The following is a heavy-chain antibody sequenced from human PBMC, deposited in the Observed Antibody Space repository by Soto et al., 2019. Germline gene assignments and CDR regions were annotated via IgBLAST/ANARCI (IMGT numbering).Heavy chain of an antibody. CDR1: GFTFITYG. V-gene: IGHV3-23*01. Sequence: GGSLRLSCVASGFTFITYGMNWIRQAPGEGLEWVSAITGSGGTTYYADSVKGRFTISRDNSKNTLYLQMNSLRAEDTAVYYCARETSGSSGYQFDYWGQGTLVTVSS. CDR2: ITGSGGTT. CDR3: ARETSGSSGYQFDY. D-gene: IGHD3-22*01. J-gene: IGHJ4*02.